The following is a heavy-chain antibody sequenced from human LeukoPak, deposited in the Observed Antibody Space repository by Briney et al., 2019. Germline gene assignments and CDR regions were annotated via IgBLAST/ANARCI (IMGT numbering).Heavy chain of an antibody. V-gene: IGHV3-30*19. Sequence: GGSLRLSCAASGFTFSSYGMHWVRQAPGKGLEWVAVIWYDGSNKYYADSVKGRFTISRDNSKNTLYLQMNSLRAEDTAVYYCARESAYGDYELPFDYWGQGTLVTVSS. CDR1: GFTFSSYG. D-gene: IGHD4-17*01. J-gene: IGHJ4*02. CDR2: IWYDGSNK. CDR3: ARESAYGDYELPFDY.